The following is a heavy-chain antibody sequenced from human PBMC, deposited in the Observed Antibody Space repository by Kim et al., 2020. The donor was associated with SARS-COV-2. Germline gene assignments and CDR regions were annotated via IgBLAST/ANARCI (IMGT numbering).Heavy chain of an antibody. CDR1: GFSFTDYG. J-gene: IGHJ5*02. D-gene: IGHD3-10*01. Sequence: GGSLRLSCAASGFSFTDYGMDWVRQAPGKGLQWVAVIWYDGSNKFYGDSVKGRFTISRDNPKNMLYLQLNDVTAEDTAVYYCGRQGYRFGSGSYFSRFDP. CDR2: IWYDGSNK. CDR3: GRQGYRFGSGSYFSRFDP. V-gene: IGHV3-33*01.